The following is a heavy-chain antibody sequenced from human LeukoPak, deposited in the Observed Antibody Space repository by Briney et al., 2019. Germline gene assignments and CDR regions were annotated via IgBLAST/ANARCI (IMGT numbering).Heavy chain of an antibody. V-gene: IGHV4-30-4*08. CDR1: GGSISSYY. Sequence: SSETLSLTCTVSGGSISSYYWSWIRQPPGKGLEWIGYIYYSGSTYYNPSLKSRVTISVDTSKNQFSLKLSSVTAADTAVYYCARVGYYYGSGSYYYNWFDPWGQGTLVTVSS. D-gene: IGHD3-10*01. CDR3: ARVGYYYGSGSYYYNWFDP. CDR2: IYYSGST. J-gene: IGHJ5*02.